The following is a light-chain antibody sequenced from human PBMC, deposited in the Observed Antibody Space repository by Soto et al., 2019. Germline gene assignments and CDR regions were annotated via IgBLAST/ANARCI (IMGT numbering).Light chain of an antibody. CDR2: GVR. V-gene: IGLV2-14*01. J-gene: IGLJ1*01. CDR1: FNDIGTYDY. CDR3: SSLTTNRLYV. Sequence: QSVLTQPTSVSGSPGQSITISCTGNFNDIGTYDYVSWYQQHPGKAPRLLIYGVRNRPPGISSRFSASKSGLTASLTISRLQAEDDAYYYCSSLTTNRLYVFGLGTKLTVL.